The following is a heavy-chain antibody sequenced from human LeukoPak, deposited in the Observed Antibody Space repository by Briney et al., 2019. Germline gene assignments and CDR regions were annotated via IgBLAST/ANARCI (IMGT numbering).Heavy chain of an antibody. CDR2: INPNSGGT. D-gene: IGHD4-17*01. V-gene: IGHV1-2*02. CDR3: ARGTVTTVASFDY. Sequence: ASVKVSCKASGYTFTGYYMHWVRQAPGQGLEWMGWINPNSGGTNYAQKFQGRVTMTRDASISTAYMELSRLRSDDTAVYYCARGTVTTVASFDYWGQGTLVTVSS. CDR1: GYTFTGYY. J-gene: IGHJ4*02.